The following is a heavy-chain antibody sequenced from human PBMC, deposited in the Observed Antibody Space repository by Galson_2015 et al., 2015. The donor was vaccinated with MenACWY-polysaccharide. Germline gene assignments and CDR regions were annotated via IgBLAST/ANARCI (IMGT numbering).Heavy chain of an antibody. V-gene: IGHV3-23*01. J-gene: IGHJ6*02. CDR3: ASEDAYYYGMDV. Sequence: SLRLSCAASGFTFRTYPMSWARQAPGKGLEWVSRISDSGGRTFYADSVKGRFTISRDNSKNMLYLQMNSLRVDDAAVYYCASEDAYYYGMDVWGQGTTVTVSS. CDR2: ISDSGGRT. CDR1: GFTFRTYP.